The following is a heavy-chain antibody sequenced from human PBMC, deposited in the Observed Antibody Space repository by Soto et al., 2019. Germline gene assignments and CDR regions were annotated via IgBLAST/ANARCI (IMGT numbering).Heavy chain of an antibody. J-gene: IGHJ5*02. CDR1: GGSISSGGYY. D-gene: IGHD1-26*01. V-gene: IGHV4-31*03. CDR2: IYYSGST. Sequence: QVQLQESGPGLVKPSQTLSLTCTVSGGSISSGGYYWSWIRQHPGKGLEWIGYIYYSGSTYYNPSLKSRVTISVDTSKNQFSLKLSSVTAADTAVYYCARAEKVGATGLRRGNWFDPWGQGTLVTVSS. CDR3: ARAEKVGATGLRRGNWFDP.